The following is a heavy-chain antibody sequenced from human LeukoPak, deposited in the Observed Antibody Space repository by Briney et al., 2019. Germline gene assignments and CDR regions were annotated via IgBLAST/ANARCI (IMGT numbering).Heavy chain of an antibody. J-gene: IGHJ6*03. CDR2: SYHSGST. V-gene: IGHV4-38-2*02. D-gene: IGHD1-26*01. CDR1: GYSISSGYY. CDR3: ARDGSGGLDGYYYYMDV. Sequence: SETLSLTCTVSGYSISSGYYWGWIRPPPGKGLAWIGSSYHSGSTYYNPSLKSRVTISVDTTKNQFSLKLSSVTAADTAVYYCARDGSGGLDGYYYYMDVWGKGTTVTVSS.